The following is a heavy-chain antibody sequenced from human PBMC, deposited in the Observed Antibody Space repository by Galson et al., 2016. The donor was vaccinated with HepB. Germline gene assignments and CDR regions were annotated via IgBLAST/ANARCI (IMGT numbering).Heavy chain of an antibody. V-gene: IGHV3-73*01. Sequence: SLRLSCAASGLPFSATGFHWVRQAPGKGLEWVGRIRSKPNNYATIYAESVKGRFSISRDDSKNTTYLQMSNLETEDTAVYYRTKHTRGWFDPWGQGTLVIVSS. CDR3: TKHTRGWFDP. J-gene: IGHJ5*02. D-gene: IGHD1-26*01. CDR1: GLPFSATG. CDR2: IRSKPNNYAT.